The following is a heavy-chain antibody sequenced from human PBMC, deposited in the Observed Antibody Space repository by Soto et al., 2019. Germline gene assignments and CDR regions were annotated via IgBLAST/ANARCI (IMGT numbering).Heavy chain of an antibody. D-gene: IGHD6-19*01. CDR3: SADHPHTAIGWPV. V-gene: IGHV1-58*02. CDR1: GFDFGSFG. Sequence: ASVKVSCKASGFDFGSFGIQFLRQTRGRGLEWIGWIVVASGRTNYARQFQGRVAFSRDMSSTTAYMDLYDLRSDDTAVYFCSADHPHTAIGWPVWGQGTTVTVSS. CDR2: IVVASGRT. J-gene: IGHJ6*02.